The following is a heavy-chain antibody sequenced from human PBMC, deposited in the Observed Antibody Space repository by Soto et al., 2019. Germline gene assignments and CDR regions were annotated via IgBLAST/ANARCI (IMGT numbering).Heavy chain of an antibody. Sequence: EVQLVETGGGLIQPGGTLRLSCTASGFTITTTYINWVRQAPGKGLEWVSVIYSGGATDYVDSVKGRFTISRDNTKNTVYLQMHSLRAEDTAVYYCAWGADGSSFDYWGQGTQVTVSS. D-gene: IGHD1-26*01. V-gene: IGHV3-53*02. CDR2: IYSGGAT. CDR1: GFTITTTY. CDR3: AWGADGSSFDY. J-gene: IGHJ4*02.